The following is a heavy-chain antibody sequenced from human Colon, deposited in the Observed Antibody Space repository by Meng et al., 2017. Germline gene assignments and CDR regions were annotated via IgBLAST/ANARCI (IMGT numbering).Heavy chain of an antibody. CDR3: ATFEGRFRSTSGSASDF. CDR1: AYNCSAYY. D-gene: IGHD2/OR15-2a*01. V-gene: IGHV1-2*02. J-gene: IGHJ4*02. Sequence: VNDAGASVHAFCHACAYNCSAYYMNWGRQASGQGIEYRRRFNPHMCDTSHAKGIQGRVTMTTETVINTTYMEPSSLRSDDTAIYYSATFEGRFRSTSGSASDFWGQGTLVTVSS. CDR2: FNPHMCDT.